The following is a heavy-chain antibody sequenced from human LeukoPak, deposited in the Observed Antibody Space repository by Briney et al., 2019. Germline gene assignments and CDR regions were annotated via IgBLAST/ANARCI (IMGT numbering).Heavy chain of an antibody. CDR1: GYTFTSYY. Sequence: ASVKVSCKASGYTFTSYYMHWVRQAPGQGLGWMGIINPSGGSTSYAQKFQGRVTMTRDTSTSTVYMELSSLRSEDTAVYYCARDLAVAGTESWFDPWGQGTLVTVSS. V-gene: IGHV1-46*01. CDR3: ARDLAVAGTESWFDP. CDR2: INPSGGST. D-gene: IGHD6-19*01. J-gene: IGHJ5*02.